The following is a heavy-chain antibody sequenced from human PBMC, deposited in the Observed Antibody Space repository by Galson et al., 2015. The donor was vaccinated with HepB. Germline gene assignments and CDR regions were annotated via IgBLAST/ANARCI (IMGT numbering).Heavy chain of an antibody. V-gene: IGHV3-33*01. CDR3: ARASHSGYDSPFDY. CDR2: IWYDGSNK. CDR1: GFTFSSYG. J-gene: IGHJ4*02. D-gene: IGHD5-12*01. Sequence: LRLSCAASGFTFSSYGMHWVRQAPGKGLEWVAVIWYDGSNKYYADSVKGRFTISRDNSKNTLYLQMNSLRAEDTAVYYCARASHSGYDSPFDYWGQGTLVTVSS.